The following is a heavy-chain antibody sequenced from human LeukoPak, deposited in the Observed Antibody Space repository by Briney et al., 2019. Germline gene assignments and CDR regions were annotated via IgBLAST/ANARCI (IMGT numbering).Heavy chain of an antibody. D-gene: IGHD2-2*01. J-gene: IGHJ4*02. CDR1: GGSISSGGYS. CDR2: IYHSGST. Sequence: PSETLSLTCAVSGGSISSGGYSWSWIRQPPGKGLEWIGYIYHSGSTYYNPSLKSRVTISVDRSKNQFSLKLSSVTAADTAVYYCARGVVVPAAMPYFDYWGQGTLVTVSS. CDR3: ARGVVVPAAMPYFDY. V-gene: IGHV4-30-2*01.